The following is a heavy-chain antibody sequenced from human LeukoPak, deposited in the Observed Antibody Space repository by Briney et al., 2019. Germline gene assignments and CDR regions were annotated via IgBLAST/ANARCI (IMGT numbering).Heavy chain of an antibody. CDR1: GYTLTELS. CDR2: INTNTGSP. V-gene: IGHV7-4-1*02. Sequence: GASVKVSCKVSGYTLTELSMHWVRQAPGRGLEWMGWINTNTGSPTYAQAFAGRFVFSLDTSVTTAYLQISSLRSADTAVYYCARVGRLDYGDYLAHWGPGNRITVSS. J-gene: IGHJ4*02. D-gene: IGHD4-17*01. CDR3: ARVGRLDYGDYLAH.